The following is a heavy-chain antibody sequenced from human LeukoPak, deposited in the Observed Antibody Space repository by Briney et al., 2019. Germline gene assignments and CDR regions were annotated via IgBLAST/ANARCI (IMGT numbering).Heavy chain of an antibody. J-gene: IGHJ4*02. CDR1: GFTFDDYA. CDR3: AKANHKYYYDSSGYYG. D-gene: IGHD3-22*01. CDR2: ISWNSGSI. V-gene: IGHV3-9*01. Sequence: GGSLRLSCAASGFTFDDYAMHWVRHAPGKGLEWVSGISWNSGSIGYADSVKGRFTISRDNAKNSLYLQMNSLRAEDTALYYCAKANHKYYYDSSGYYGWGQGTLVTVSS.